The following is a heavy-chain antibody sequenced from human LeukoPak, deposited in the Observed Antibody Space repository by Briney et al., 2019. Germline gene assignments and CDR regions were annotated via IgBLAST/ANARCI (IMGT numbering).Heavy chain of an antibody. CDR1: GGSFSGYY. J-gene: IGHJ4*02. CDR2: INHSGST. D-gene: IGHD6-6*01. CDR3: ARVARRSIAARYYFDY. V-gene: IGHV4-34*01. Sequence: ETSETLSLTCAVYGGSFSGYYWSWIRQPPGKGLEWIGEINHSGSTNYNPSLKSRVTISVDTSKNQFSLKLSSVTAADTAVYYCARVARRSIAARYYFDYWGQGTLVTVSS.